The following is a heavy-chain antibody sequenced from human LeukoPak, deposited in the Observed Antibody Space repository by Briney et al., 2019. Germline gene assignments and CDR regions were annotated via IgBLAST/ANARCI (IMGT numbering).Heavy chain of an antibody. V-gene: IGHV1-8*03. D-gene: IGHD6-13*01. CDR2: MNPNSGDI. Sequence: ASVKVSCKASGYTFTSYDINWVRQATGQGLEWMGWMNPNSGDIGYAQKFQGRVTITRNTSISTAYMELSSLRSEDTAVYYCARGGGIAAAGDYWGQGTLVTVSS. CDR1: GYTFTSYD. J-gene: IGHJ4*02. CDR3: ARGGGIAAAGDY.